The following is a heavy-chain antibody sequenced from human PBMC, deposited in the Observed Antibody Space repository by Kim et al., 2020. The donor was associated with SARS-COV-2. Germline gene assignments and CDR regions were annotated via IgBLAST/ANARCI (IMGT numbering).Heavy chain of an antibody. Sequence: ASVKVSCKASGYTFTGYYMHWVRQAPGQGLEWMGWINPNSGGTNYAQKFQGRVTMTRDTSISTAYMELSRLRSDDPAVYYCARDRKGYELLWFGEVYYYYGMDVWGQGTTVTVSS. J-gene: IGHJ6*02. CDR1: GYTFTGYY. V-gene: IGHV1-2*02. CDR2: INPNSGGT. D-gene: IGHD3-10*01. CDR3: ARDRKGYELLWFGEVYYYYGMDV.